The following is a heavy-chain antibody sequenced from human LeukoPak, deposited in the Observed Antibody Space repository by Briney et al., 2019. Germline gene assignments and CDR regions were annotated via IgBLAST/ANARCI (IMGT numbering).Heavy chain of an antibody. V-gene: IGHV4-39*02. CDR2: IYSSGST. Sequence: PSETLSLTCTVSGGSISSRSYYWRWIRQPPGKGLEWIANIYSSGSTYQNPSLKSRVTISVDTSKTHFSLKLSSLTAADTAVYYCGSQFYDSSGYYSQHWGQGTLVTVSS. J-gene: IGHJ1*01. D-gene: IGHD3-22*01. CDR3: GSQFYDSSGYYSQH. CDR1: GGSISSRSYY.